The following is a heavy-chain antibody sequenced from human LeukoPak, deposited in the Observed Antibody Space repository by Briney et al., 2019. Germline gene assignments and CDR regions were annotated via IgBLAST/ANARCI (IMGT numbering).Heavy chain of an antibody. Sequence: ASVKVSCKASGYTFTSYGISWVRQAPGQGLEWMGWISAYNGNTNYAQKLQGRVTMTTDTSTSTAYMELRSLRSDDTAVYYCAREWISSVGSFPSFDYWGQGTLVTVSS. CDR3: AREWISSVGSFPSFDY. D-gene: IGHD5-12*01. J-gene: IGHJ4*02. CDR2: ISAYNGNT. V-gene: IGHV1-18*01. CDR1: GYTFTSYG.